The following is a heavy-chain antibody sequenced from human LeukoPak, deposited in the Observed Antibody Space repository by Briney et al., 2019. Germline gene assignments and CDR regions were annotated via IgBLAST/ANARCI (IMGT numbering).Heavy chain of an antibody. CDR2: ISAYNGNT. CDR1: GYTFTSYG. V-gene: IGHV1-18*01. Sequence: ASVKVSCKASGYTFTSYGISWVRQAPGQGLEWMGWISAYNGNTNYAQKLQGRVTMTTDTSTSTAYMELRSLRSDDTAVYYCAGAVMYSSSLPFDYWGQGTLVTVSS. J-gene: IGHJ4*02. D-gene: IGHD6-6*01. CDR3: AGAVMYSSSLPFDY.